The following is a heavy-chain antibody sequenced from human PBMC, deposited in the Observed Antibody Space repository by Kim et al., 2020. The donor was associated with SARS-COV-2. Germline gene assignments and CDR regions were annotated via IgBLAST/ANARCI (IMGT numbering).Heavy chain of an antibody. CDR3: AKGFSGGVIVAVGY. Sequence: ADHVKGRFTLSRDNAKNSLYLQMNSLRAEDTALYYCAKGFSGGVIVAVGYWGQGTLVTVSS. J-gene: IGHJ4*02. D-gene: IGHD3-16*02. V-gene: IGHV3-9*01.